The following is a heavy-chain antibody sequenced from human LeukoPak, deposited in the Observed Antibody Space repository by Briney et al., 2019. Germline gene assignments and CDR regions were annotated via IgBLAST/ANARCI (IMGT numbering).Heavy chain of an antibody. CDR3: AKGNQWELSSALDY. D-gene: IGHD1-26*01. J-gene: IGHJ4*02. CDR1: GFTVSANY. CDR2: ISGSGGST. V-gene: IGHV3-23*01. Sequence: GGSLRLSCAASGFTVSANYMNWVRQAPGKVPEWVSVISGSGGSTYYADSVKGRFTISRDNSKNTLYLQMNSLRAEDTAVYYCAKGNQWELSSALDYWGQGTLVTVSS.